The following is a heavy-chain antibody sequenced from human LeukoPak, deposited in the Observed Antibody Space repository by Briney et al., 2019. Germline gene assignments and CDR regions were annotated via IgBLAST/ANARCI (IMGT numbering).Heavy chain of an antibody. CDR1: GYTFTGYY. J-gene: IGHJ5*02. CDR2: INPNSGGT. CDR3: ARDRVVVVPAAMAQKPLNWFDP. D-gene: IGHD2-2*01. V-gene: IGHV1-2*06. Sequence: ASVKVSCKASGYTFTGYYMHWVRQAPGQGLEWMGRINPNSGGTNYAQKFQGRVTMTRDTSISTAYMELSRLRSDDTAVYYCARDRVVVVPAAMAQKPLNWFDPWGQGTLVTVSS.